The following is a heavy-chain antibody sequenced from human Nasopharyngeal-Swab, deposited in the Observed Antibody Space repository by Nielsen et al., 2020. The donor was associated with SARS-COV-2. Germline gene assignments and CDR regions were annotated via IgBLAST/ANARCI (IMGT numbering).Heavy chain of an antibody. J-gene: IGHJ4*02. D-gene: IGHD2-15*01. CDR1: GFTFSSHS. CDR2: ISSGSDSI. CDR3: ARDVGGRDNY. Sequence: GESLKISCAASGFTFSSHSMIWVRQAPGKGLEWLSSISSGSDSIPHADSVKGRFTISRDNSKNTLYLHMNSLRAEDTAVYYCARDVGGRDNYWGQGALVTVSS. V-gene: IGHV3-21*01.